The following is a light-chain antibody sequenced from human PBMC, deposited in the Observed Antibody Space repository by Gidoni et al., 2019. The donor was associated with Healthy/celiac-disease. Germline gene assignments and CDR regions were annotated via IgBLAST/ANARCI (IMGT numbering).Light chain of an antibody. J-gene: IGLJ7*01. CDR3: CSYAGSSTFAV. CDR2: EVS. V-gene: IGLV2-23*02. Sequence: QSALTQPASVSGSPGQSITISCTGTSSDVGSYNLVSWYQQHPGKAPKLMIYEVSKRPSGVSNRFSGSKSGNTASLTISVLQAEDEADYYCCSYAGSSTFAVFGGGTQLTVL. CDR1: SSDVGSYNL.